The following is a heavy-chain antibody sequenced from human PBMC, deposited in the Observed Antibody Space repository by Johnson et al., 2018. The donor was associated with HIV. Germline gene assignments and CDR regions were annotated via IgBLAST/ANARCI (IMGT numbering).Heavy chain of an antibody. V-gene: IGHV3-64*01. J-gene: IGHJ3*02. CDR2: ISSNGGPT. CDR3: ARAASQQQLKVPFDI. CDR1: GFTFSSYA. D-gene: IGHD6-13*01. Sequence: VQLVESGGGVVQPGRSLRLSCAASGFTFSSYAMHWVRQAPGKGLEFVSGISSNGGPTNYANSVKGRFTISIDNSKNTLYLQMNSLRAEDTAVYFCARAASQQQLKVPFDIWGQGTMVTVSS.